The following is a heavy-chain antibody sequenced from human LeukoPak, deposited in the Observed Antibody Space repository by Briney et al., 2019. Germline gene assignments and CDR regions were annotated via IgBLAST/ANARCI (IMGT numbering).Heavy chain of an antibody. CDR2: IYYNGST. D-gene: IGHD5-24*01. V-gene: IGHV4-59*01. Sequence: SETLSLTCTVSGGSISSYYWSWIRQPPGKGLEWIGYIYYNGSTNYNPSLKSRVTISVDTSKNQFSLKLSSVTAADTAVYYCARGPEMATIVYWGQGTLVTVSS. CDR1: GGSISSYY. CDR3: ARGPEMATIVY. J-gene: IGHJ4*02.